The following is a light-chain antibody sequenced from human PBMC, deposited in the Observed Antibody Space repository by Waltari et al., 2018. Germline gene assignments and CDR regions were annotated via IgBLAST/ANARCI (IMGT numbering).Light chain of an antibody. J-gene: IGKJ5*01. V-gene: IGKV2-30*01. CDR1: QSLVDSDGNTY. Sequence: DVVMTQSPLSLPVTLGQPASISCRSSQSLVDSDGNTYLNWFQQRPGQSPRRLIYEVSDRDSGVPDSFSGSGSGTDFTLKISRVEAEDLGIYYCMQGTHWPITFGQGTRLEIK. CDR2: EVS. CDR3: MQGTHWPIT.